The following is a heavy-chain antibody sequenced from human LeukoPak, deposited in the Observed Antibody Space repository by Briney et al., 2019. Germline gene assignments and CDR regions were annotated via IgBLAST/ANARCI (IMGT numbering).Heavy chain of an antibody. Sequence: PSETLSLTCAVYGGSFSGYYWSWIRQPPGKGLEWIGEINHSGSTNYNPSLKSRVTISVDTSKNQFSLKLSSVTAADTAVYYCARDGLVGSRVEYSQHWGERSPVSVSS. CDR1: GGSFSGYY. CDR2: INHSGST. V-gene: IGHV4-34*01. D-gene: IGHD6-19*01. CDR3: ARDGLVGSRVEYSQH. J-gene: IGHJ1*01.